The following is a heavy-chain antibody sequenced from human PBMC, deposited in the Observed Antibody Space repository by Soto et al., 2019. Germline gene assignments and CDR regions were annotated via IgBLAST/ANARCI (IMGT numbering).Heavy chain of an antibody. CDR1: GFTFTGSS. CDR3: ARGHFTQTSADSYIDS. V-gene: IGHV1-3*04. Sequence: GASVKVSCKASGFTFTGSSIHWVRQARGQNLQWLGWIDTNNGRTKYSQSFQGRVTITRDTSASTAYMELNSLKSEDTAVYYCARGHFTQTSADSYIDSWALDNLLPISS. J-gene: IGHJ4*02. CDR2: IDTNNGRT.